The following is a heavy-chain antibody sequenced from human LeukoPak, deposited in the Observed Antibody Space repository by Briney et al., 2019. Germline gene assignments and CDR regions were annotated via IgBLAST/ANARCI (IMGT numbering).Heavy chain of an antibody. V-gene: IGHV3-74*01. J-gene: IGHJ5*02. Sequence: GGSLRLSCAASGFTFNTYWMHWVRQAPGKGLVWVSAIDSDGTSIIYADSVKGRFTISRDNAKSTLYLQMNSLRAEDTAVYYCTRGLRYCSSTSCSDPWGQGTLVTVSS. D-gene: IGHD2-2*01. CDR3: TRGLRYCSSTSCSDP. CDR2: IDSDGTSI. CDR1: GFTFNTYW.